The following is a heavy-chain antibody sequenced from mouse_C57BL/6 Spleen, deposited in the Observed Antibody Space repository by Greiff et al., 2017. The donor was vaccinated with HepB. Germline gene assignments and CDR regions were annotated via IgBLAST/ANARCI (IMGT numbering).Heavy chain of an antibody. V-gene: IGHV3-1*01. D-gene: IGHD2-1*01. Sequence: EVQLQESGPGMVKPSQSLSLTCTVTGYSITSGYDRHWIRHFPGNKLEWMGYISYSGSTNYNPSLKSRISITHDTSKNHFFLKLNSVTTEDTATYYCARGGYYGNPYWYFDVWGTGTTVTVSS. CDR2: ISYSGST. CDR1: GYSITSGYD. CDR3: ARGGYYGNPYWYFDV. J-gene: IGHJ1*03.